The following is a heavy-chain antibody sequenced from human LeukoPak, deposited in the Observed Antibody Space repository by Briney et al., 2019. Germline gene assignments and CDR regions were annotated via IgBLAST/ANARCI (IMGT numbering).Heavy chain of an antibody. CDR3: ASPPFSMVRGVLRW. CDR2: ISSSSSTI. Sequence: GGSLRLSCAASGFTFSSYSMNWVRQAPGKGLEWVSYISSSSSTIYYADSVKGRFTISRDNAKNSLYLQMNSLRAEDTAVYYCASPPFSMVRGVLRWWGQGTLVTVSS. CDR1: GFTFSSYS. D-gene: IGHD3-10*01. V-gene: IGHV3-48*04. J-gene: IGHJ4*02.